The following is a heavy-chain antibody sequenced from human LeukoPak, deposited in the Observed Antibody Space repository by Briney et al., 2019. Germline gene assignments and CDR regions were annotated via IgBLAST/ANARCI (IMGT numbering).Heavy chain of an antibody. CDR1: GYTFSSNT. J-gene: IGHJ4*02. Sequence: PGGSLRLSCAASGYTFSSNTMRWVRHAPGEGLEWVSPISGSGGSPYYADSVKGAFTISRGNSQNTQCLQMNSPRAQVTALYYCAKSPAITMIVVVYYWRQGTLVTVSS. CDR2: ISGSGGSP. CDR3: AKSPAITMIVVVYY. V-gene: IGHV3-23*01. D-gene: IGHD3-22*01.